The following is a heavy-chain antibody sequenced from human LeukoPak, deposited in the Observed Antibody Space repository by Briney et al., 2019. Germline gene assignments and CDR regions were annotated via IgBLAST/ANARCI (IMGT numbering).Heavy chain of an antibody. J-gene: IGHJ4*02. CDR3: AKALGIAVAGLDY. CDR1: GFTFSSYA. D-gene: IGHD6-19*01. Sequence: GGSLRLSCAASGFTFSSYAMSWVRQAPGKGLEWVSAISGSGGSTYYADSVKGRFTIPRDNSKNTLYLQMNSLRAEDTAVYYCAKALGIAVAGLDYWGQGTLVTVSS. V-gene: IGHV3-23*01. CDR2: ISGSGGST.